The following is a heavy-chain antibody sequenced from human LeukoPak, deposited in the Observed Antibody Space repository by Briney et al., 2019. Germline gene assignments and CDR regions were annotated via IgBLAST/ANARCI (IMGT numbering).Heavy chain of an antibody. CDR2: IYYGGST. CDR1: GGSFSSSTCY. J-gene: IGHJ4*02. Sequence: SETLSLTCTVSGGSFSSSTCYWGSIRQPPGRGLEWIANIYYGGSTSYNPSLKSRVTISVDTSKNQFSLKLSAVTAADTAVFYCARYYRNGPLDYWGQGTLVTVSS. V-gene: IGHV4-39*01. CDR3: ARYYRNGPLDY. D-gene: IGHD1-26*01.